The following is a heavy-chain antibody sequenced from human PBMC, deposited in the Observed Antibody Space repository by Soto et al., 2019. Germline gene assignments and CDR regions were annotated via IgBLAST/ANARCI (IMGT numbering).Heavy chain of an antibody. J-gene: IGHJ4*02. CDR2: IYHSGST. D-gene: IGHD5-18*01. CDR1: GGSISSGGYS. CDR3: ARVQRDTAMGHFDY. Sequence: PSETLSLTCAVSGGSISSGGYSWSWIRQPPGKGLEWIGYIYHSGSTYYNPSLKSRVSISLDRSKNHFSLNLASVTAADTAVYYCARVQRDTAMGHFDYWGQGIVVTVSS. V-gene: IGHV4-30-2*01.